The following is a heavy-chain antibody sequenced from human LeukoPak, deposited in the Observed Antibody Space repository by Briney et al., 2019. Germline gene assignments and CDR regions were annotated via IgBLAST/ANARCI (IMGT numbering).Heavy chain of an antibody. V-gene: IGHV3-23*01. CDR3: ARGGIAAAGTTDY. CDR1: GFTFSSYA. CDR2: ISGSGGST. J-gene: IGHJ4*02. Sequence: QTGGSLRLFCAASGFTFSSYAMSWVRQAPGKGLEWVSAISGSGGSTYYADSVKGRFTISRDNAKNSLYLQMNSLRAEDTAVYYCARGGIAAAGTTDYWGQGTLVTVSS. D-gene: IGHD6-13*01.